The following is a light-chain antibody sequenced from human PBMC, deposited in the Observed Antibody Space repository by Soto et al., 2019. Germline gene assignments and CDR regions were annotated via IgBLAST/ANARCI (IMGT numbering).Light chain of an antibody. CDR2: GAF. CDR3: QQRNIWPPVT. V-gene: IGKV3-11*01. Sequence: EIVLTQSPATLSLSPGERVTHSCRASPSVTNFLAWYQQKPGQAPRLLIYGAFNRATGIPARFSGSGSGTDFTLTISSLEPEDSAIYYCQQRNIWPPVTFGQGTRLEIK. CDR1: PSVTNF. J-gene: IGKJ5*01.